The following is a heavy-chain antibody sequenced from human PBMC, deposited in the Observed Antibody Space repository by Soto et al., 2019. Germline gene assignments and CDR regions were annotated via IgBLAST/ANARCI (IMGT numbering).Heavy chain of an antibody. CDR3: ATDRVGLVATILNY. D-gene: IGHD5-12*01. J-gene: IGHJ4*02. V-gene: IGHV1-24*01. CDR2: FDPEDGET. CDR1: GYTLTELS. Sequence: GASVKVSCKVPGYTLTELSMHWVRQAPGKGLEWMGGFDPEDGETIYAQKFQGRVTMTEDTSTDTAYMELSSLRSEDTAVYYCATDRVGLVATILNYWGQGTLVTVSS.